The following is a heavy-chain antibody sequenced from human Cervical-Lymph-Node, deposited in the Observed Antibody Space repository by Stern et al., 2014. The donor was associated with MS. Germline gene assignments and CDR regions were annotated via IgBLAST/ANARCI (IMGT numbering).Heavy chain of an antibody. J-gene: IGHJ4*02. V-gene: IGHV4-30-4*01. Sequence: VQLVESGPGLVKPSQTLSLTCAVTGGSISSAEYYWSWIRPSPVMGLEWIGYIHHSGTTYYNPSLKSRVTISVDTSKNQFSLKLRSVTAADTAVYYCSRDADGYSLVFGYWGRGTLVTVSS. D-gene: IGHD5-24*01. CDR2: IHHSGTT. CDR3: SRDADGYSLVFGY. CDR1: GGSISSAEYY.